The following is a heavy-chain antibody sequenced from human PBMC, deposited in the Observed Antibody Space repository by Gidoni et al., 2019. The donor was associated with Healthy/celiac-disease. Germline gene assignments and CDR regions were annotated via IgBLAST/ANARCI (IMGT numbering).Heavy chain of an antibody. J-gene: IGHJ4*02. D-gene: IGHD6-13*01. CDR3: ARVQSSSWYRKGYFDY. CDR2: INPSGGST. V-gene: IGHV1-46*01. Sequence: QVQLVQSGAEVKKPGASVKVSCTASGYTFTSYYMHWVRQAPGQGLEWMGIINPSGGSTSYAQKFQGRVTMTRDTSTSTVYMELSSLRSEDTAVYYCARVQSSSWYRKGYFDYWGQGTLVTVSS. CDR1: GYTFTSYY.